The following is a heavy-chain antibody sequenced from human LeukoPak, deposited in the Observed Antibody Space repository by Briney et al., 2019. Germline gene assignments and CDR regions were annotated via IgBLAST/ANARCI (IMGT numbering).Heavy chain of an antibody. CDR2: IWYDGSNK. D-gene: IGHD6-19*01. Sequence: GGSLRLSCAASGFTFSSYWMNWVRQAPGKGLEWVAVIWYDGSNKYYADSVKGRFTISRDNSKNTLYLQMNSLRAEDTAVYYCAKDQDSSGWYVFDYWGQGTLVTVSS. CDR3: AKDQDSSGWYVFDY. V-gene: IGHV3-33*06. J-gene: IGHJ4*02. CDR1: GFTFSSYW.